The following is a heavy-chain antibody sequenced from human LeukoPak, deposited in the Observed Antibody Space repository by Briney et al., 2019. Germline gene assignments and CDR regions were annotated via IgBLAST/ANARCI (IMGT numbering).Heavy chain of an antibody. J-gene: IGHJ4*02. D-gene: IGHD2-2*02. Sequence: SETPSLTCAVYGGSFSGYYWSWIRQPPGKGLEWIGEINHSGSTNYNPSLKSRVTISVDTSKNQFSLKLSSVTAADTAVYYCARGYCSSTSCYTKVRLFYFDYWGQGTLVTVSS. CDR2: INHSGST. CDR3: ARGYCSSTSCYTKVRLFYFDY. CDR1: GGSFSGYY. V-gene: IGHV4-34*01.